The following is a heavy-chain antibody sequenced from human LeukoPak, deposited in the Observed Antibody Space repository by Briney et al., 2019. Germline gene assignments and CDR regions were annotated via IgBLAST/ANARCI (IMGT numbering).Heavy chain of an antibody. D-gene: IGHD5-18*01. CDR3: ANTRQGYTYGFDY. J-gene: IGHJ4*02. V-gene: IGHV3-23*01. Sequence: GGPLRLSCAASGITFSSYAMSCVRQAPGKGLEWVSTISGSGGSTYYADSVKGRFTISRDNSKNTLSLQMNNLRVEDTAVFYCANTRQGYTYGFDYWGRGTLVTVSP. CDR2: ISGSGGST. CDR1: GITFSSYA.